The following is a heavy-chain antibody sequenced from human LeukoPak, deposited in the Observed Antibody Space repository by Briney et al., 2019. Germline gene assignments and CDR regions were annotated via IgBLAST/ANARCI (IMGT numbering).Heavy chain of an antibody. Sequence: ASVKVSCKASGYTFTSYGISWVRQAPGQGLEWMGWISAYNGNTNYAQKLQGRVTMTTDTSTSTAYMELRSLRSNDTAVYYCALVVVITPEYFQEWGQGTLVTVSS. CDR2: ISAYNGNT. J-gene: IGHJ1*01. CDR3: ALVVVITPEYFQE. D-gene: IGHD3-22*01. V-gene: IGHV1-18*01. CDR1: GYTFTSYG.